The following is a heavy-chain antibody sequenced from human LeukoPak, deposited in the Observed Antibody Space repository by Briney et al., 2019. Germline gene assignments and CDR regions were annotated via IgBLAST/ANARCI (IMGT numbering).Heavy chain of an antibody. Sequence: GASVKVSCKASGYIFTSYYIHWVRQAPGQGLEWMGWINPNSGVTNYAQKFQGRVTMAGDPSISTTYMELRRVRSDDTAMYYCARDPGANYFDYSVQGTLVTVSS. J-gene: IGHJ4*02. CDR3: ARDPGANYFDY. CDR1: GYIFTSYY. CDR2: INPNSGVT. D-gene: IGHD7-27*01. V-gene: IGHV1-2*02.